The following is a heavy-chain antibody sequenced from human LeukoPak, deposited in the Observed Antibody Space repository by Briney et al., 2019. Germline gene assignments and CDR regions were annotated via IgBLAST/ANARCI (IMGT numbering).Heavy chain of an antibody. J-gene: IGHJ4*02. Sequence: ASVKVSCKASGYTFTSYGISWVRQAPGQGLDWMGWISAYNGNTNYAQKLQGRVTMTTDTSTSTAYMELRSLRSDDTAVYYCARDKRYGRGWEQTGALDYWGQGTLVTVSS. CDR3: ARDKRYGRGWEQTGALDY. D-gene: IGHD1-26*01. CDR1: GYTFTSYG. CDR2: ISAYNGNT. V-gene: IGHV1-18*01.